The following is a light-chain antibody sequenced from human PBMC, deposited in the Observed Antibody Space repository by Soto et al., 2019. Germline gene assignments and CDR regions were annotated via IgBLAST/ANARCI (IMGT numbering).Light chain of an antibody. Sequence: QSALTQPASVSGSRGQSIIISCVGRDTDVGQDKSVSWYQQGPGQAPKLLIFEVTNRPSGVSKRFSGSRSGSTASLTISGLQPDDEGDYFCVSYTDTDTLVFGTGTKLTVL. CDR2: EVT. V-gene: IGLV2-14*01. CDR1: DTDVGQDKS. J-gene: IGLJ1*01. CDR3: VSYTDTDTLV.